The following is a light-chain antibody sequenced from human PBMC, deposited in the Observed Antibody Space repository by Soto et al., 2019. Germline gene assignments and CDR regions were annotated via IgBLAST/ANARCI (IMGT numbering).Light chain of an antibody. CDR2: EVS. J-gene: IGLJ3*02. V-gene: IGLV2-8*01. Sequence: QSALTQPPSASGSPGQSVTISCTGTSSDVGAYNYVSWYQQYPGKAPELMIYEVSKRPSGVPDRLSGSKSGKTASLTVSGLQPEDEADYYCTSYAGSNIWVFGGGTKVTVL. CDR3: TSYAGSNIWV. CDR1: SSDVGAYNY.